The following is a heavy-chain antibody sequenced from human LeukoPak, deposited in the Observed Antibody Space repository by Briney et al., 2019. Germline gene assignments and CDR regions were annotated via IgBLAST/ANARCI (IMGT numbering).Heavy chain of an antibody. CDR2: IYPAGGWT. V-gene: IGHV1-2*02. Sequence: ASVKVSCKASGASFTNYYIHWVRQAPGQGFEWVGLIYPAGGWTNYAQKFQGRVTMTRDTSISTAYMELSRLRSDDTAVYYCARVGTSSSWYNWFDPWGQGTLVTVSS. CDR3: ARVGTSSSWYNWFDP. J-gene: IGHJ5*02. CDR1: GASFTNYY. D-gene: IGHD6-13*01.